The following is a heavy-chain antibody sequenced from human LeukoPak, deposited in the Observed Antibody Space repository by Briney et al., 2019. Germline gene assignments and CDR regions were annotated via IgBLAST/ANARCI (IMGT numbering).Heavy chain of an antibody. Sequence: GSLRLSCAASGLTVSSHYMSWVRQPPGKGLEWIGEIYHSGSTNYNPSLKSRVTISVDKSKNQFSLKLSSVTAADTAVYYCARTPQGSVWFDPWGQGTLVTVSS. CDR2: IYHSGST. J-gene: IGHJ5*02. CDR1: GLTVSSHY. V-gene: IGHV4-4*02. CDR3: ARTPQGSVWFDP.